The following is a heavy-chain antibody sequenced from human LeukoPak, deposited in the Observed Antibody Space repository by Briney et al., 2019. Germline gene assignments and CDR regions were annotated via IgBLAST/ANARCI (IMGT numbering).Heavy chain of an antibody. CDR2: IWYDGSNK. CDR1: GFTFSSYG. Sequence: GRSLRLSCAASGFTFSSYGMHWVRQAPGKGLEWVAVIWYDGSNKYYADSVKGRFTISRDNSKNTLYLQMNSLRAEDTAVYYCAKDLERHIVVVTASAVDYWGQGTLVTVSS. D-gene: IGHD2-21*02. CDR3: AKDLERHIVVVTASAVDY. J-gene: IGHJ4*02. V-gene: IGHV3-33*06.